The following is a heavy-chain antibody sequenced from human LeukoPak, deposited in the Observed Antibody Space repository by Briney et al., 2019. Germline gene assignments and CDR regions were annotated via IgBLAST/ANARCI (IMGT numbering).Heavy chain of an antibody. Sequence: QPGGSLRLSCAASGFTFINYAMHWVRQAPAKGLEWVALISYDGSNKYYADSVKGRFTISRDNSKNTLSLQMNSLRTEDTAVYFCARDNYSSSWYKGEFVYWGQGTLVTVSS. CDR3: ARDNYSSSWYKGEFVY. CDR2: ISYDGSNK. V-gene: IGHV3-30-3*01. D-gene: IGHD6-13*01. CDR1: GFTFINYA. J-gene: IGHJ4*02.